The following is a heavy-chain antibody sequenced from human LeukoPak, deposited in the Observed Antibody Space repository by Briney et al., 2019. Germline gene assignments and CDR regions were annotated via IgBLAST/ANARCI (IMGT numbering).Heavy chain of an antibody. Sequence: PSETLSLTCTVSGGSISSSSYYWGWIRQPPGKGLEWIGSIYYSGSTYYNPSLKSRVTISVDTSKNQFSLKLSSVTAADTAVYYCARLVFGAFVVVIYYFDYWGQGTLVTVSS. D-gene: IGHD2-21*01. J-gene: IGHJ4*02. V-gene: IGHV4-39*01. CDR3: ARLVFGAFVVVIYYFDY. CDR1: GGSISSSSYY. CDR2: IYYSGST.